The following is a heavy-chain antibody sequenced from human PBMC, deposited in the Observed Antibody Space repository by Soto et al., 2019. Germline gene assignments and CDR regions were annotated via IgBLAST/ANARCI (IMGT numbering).Heavy chain of an antibody. J-gene: IGHJ5*02. CDR3: ARRLMVYARSPQPRDWFDP. Sequence: SETLSLTCAVYGGSFSGYYWSWIRQPPGKGLEWIGEINHSGSTNYNPSLKSRVTISVDTSKNQFSLKLSSVTAADTAVYYCARRLMVYARSPQPRDWFDPWGQGTLVTVSS. D-gene: IGHD2-8*01. CDR2: INHSGST. CDR1: GGSFSGYY. V-gene: IGHV4-34*01.